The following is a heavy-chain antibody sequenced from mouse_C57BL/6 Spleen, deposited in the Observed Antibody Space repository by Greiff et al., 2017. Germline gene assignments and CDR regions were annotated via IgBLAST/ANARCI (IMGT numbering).Heavy chain of an antibody. CDR3: ARSTTVVDWYFDV. V-gene: IGHV1-64*01. D-gene: IGHD1-1*01. CDR2: IHPNSGST. CDR1: GYTFTSYW. Sequence: QVQLQQPGAELVKPGASVKLSCKASGYTFTSYWMHWVKQRPGQGLEWIGMIHPNSGSTNYNEKFKSKATLTVDKSSSTAYMQLSSLTSEDSAVYYCARSTTVVDWYFDVWGTGTTLTVSS. J-gene: IGHJ1*03.